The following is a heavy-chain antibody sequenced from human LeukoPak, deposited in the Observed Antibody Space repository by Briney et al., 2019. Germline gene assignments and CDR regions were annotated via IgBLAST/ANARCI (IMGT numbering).Heavy chain of an antibody. J-gene: IGHJ4*02. CDR1: GGSISSSSYY. CDR3: ARDTLGLMDVGYSHGSDY. Sequence: SETLSLTCTVSGGSISSSSYYWGWIRQPPGKGLEWIGSIYYSGSTYYNPSLKSRVTISVDTSKNQFSLKLSSVTAADTAVYYCARDTLGLMDVGYSHGSDYWGQGTLVTVSS. V-gene: IGHV4-39*07. D-gene: IGHD5-18*01. CDR2: IYYSGST.